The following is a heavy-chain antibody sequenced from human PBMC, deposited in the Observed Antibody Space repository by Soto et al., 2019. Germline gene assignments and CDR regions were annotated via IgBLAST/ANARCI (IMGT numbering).Heavy chain of an antibody. Sequence: SETLSLTCAFSGCSSSSSNWWIWVRQPPGKGLEWIGEIYHSGSTNYNPSLKSRVTISVDKSKNQFSLKLSSVTAADTAVYYCARAAYYDSSGYPDLDYWGQGTLVTVSS. CDR3: ARAAYYDSSGYPDLDY. CDR2: IYHSGST. J-gene: IGHJ4*02. D-gene: IGHD3-22*01. V-gene: IGHV4-4*02. CDR1: GCSSSSSNW.